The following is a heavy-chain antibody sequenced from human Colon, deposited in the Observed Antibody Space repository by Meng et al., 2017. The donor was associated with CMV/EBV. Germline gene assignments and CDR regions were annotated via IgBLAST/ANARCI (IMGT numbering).Heavy chain of an antibody. Sequence: GGSLRLSCAASGFTFSTYSMTWVRQAPGKGLEWVSSISSSNTYIYYADSVRGQFAISRDNAKNSLYLQMNSLRAEDTAVYYCARFSRNNLYYFDFWGQGTLVTVS. J-gene: IGHJ4*02. CDR1: GFTFSTYS. CDR3: ARFSRNNLYYFDF. D-gene: IGHD1/OR15-1a*01. CDR2: ISSSNTYI. V-gene: IGHV3-21*01.